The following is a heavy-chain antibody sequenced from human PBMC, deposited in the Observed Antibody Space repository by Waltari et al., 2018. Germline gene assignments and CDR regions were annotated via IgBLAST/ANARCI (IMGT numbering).Heavy chain of an antibody. D-gene: IGHD4-17*01. J-gene: IGHJ4*02. CDR2: INPNRGGT. Sequence: QVQLVQSGAEVKKPGASVKVSCKASGYTFTGYYMHWVRQAPGQGLEWMGRINPNRGGTNYAQKFQGRVTMTRDTSISTAYMELSRLRSDDTAVYYCARGAWATVNQVLSRFDYWGQGTLVTVSS. V-gene: IGHV1-2*06. CDR3: ARGAWATVNQVLSRFDY. CDR1: GYTFTGYY.